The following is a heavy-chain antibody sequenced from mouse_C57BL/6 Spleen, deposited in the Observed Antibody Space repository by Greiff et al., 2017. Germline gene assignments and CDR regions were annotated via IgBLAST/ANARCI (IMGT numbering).Heavy chain of an antibody. CDR2: IYYSGTI. J-gene: IGHJ2*01. CDR3: ARDRAYYDYDGGFDY. CDR1: GISITTGYYR. V-gene: IGHV3-5*01. D-gene: IGHD2-4*01. Sequence: EVQLQQSGPGLVKPSQTVFLTCTVTGISITTGYYRWSWIRQFPGNKLEWIGYIYYSGTITYNPSLTSLTTITIDTPKNQFFLEMNSLTAEDTATYYCARDRAYYDYDGGFDYWGQGTTLTVSS.